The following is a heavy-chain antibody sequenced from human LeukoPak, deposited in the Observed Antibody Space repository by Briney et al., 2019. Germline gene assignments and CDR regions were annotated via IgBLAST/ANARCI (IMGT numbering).Heavy chain of an antibody. Sequence: GRSLRLSCAASGFIFSSYGMHWVRQAPGKGLEWVAVIWNDGSNKYYADSVKGRFTISRDNSKSTLSLQMNSLRAEDTAVYYCARGYSSNWYPYYFDYWGQGTLVTVSS. CDR2: IWNDGSNK. D-gene: IGHD6-13*01. J-gene: IGHJ4*02. V-gene: IGHV3-33*01. CDR3: ARGYSSNWYPYYFDY. CDR1: GFIFSSYG.